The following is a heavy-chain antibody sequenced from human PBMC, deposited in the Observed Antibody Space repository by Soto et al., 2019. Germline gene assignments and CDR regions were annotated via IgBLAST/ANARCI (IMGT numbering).Heavy chain of an antibody. D-gene: IGHD3-16*01. CDR2: VSATGGNT. J-gene: IGHJ4*02. V-gene: IGHV3-23*01. CDR3: ARDRLAGGFDY. Sequence: GGSLRLSCAASGFTFSSYAMHWVRQAPGKGLEWVALVSATGGNTYYTDSVKGRFTISRDNSRNTVYLQMNSLRADDTAVYYCARDRLAGGFDYWGQGTLVTVSS. CDR1: GFTFSSYA.